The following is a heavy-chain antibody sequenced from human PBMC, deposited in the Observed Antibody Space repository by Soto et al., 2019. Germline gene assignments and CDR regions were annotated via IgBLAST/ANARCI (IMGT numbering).Heavy chain of an antibody. Sequence: QVQLVQSGAEVREPGSSVMVSCKTSGGSFSTYAISWVRQAPGHGLEWMGGILPIFGTPTNAQKFQGRVTIEADESTSTADMEVRSLTSEDTAVYYCARSLGMEYYYGMDVWGQGTTVIVSS. J-gene: IGHJ6*02. V-gene: IGHV1-69*12. CDR1: GGSFSTYA. CDR2: ILPIFGTP. D-gene: IGHD1-1*01. CDR3: ARSLGMEYYYGMDV.